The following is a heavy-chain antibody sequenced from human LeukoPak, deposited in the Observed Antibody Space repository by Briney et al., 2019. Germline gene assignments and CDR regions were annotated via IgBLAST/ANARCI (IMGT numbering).Heavy chain of an antibody. CDR1: GGTFSSYA. Sequence: ASVKVSCKASGGTFSSYAISWVRQAPGQGPEWMGGIIPIFGTANYAQKFQGRVTITTDESTSTAYMELSRLRSDDTAVYYCASSITIFGVVIVDDFDYWGQGTLVTVSS. V-gene: IGHV1-69*05. D-gene: IGHD3-3*01. CDR3: ASSITIFGVVIVDDFDY. J-gene: IGHJ4*02. CDR2: IIPIFGTA.